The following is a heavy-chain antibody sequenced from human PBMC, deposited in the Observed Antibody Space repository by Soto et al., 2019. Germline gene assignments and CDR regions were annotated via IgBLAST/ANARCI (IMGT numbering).Heavy chain of an antibody. D-gene: IGHD3-22*01. Sequence: GSLRLSCAASGFTVSSNFMSWVRQAPGKGLEWVSVIYSGGSTYYADSVKGRFTISRDNSKNTLYLQMNSLRAEDTAVYYCARDRVESGYPEYFQHWGQGTLVTVSS. CDR2: IYSGGST. CDR1: GFTVSSNF. CDR3: ARDRVESGYPEYFQH. V-gene: IGHV3-53*01. J-gene: IGHJ1*01.